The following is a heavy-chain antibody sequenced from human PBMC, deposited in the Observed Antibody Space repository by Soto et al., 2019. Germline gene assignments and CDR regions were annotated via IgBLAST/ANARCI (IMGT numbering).Heavy chain of an antibody. CDR2: IIPIFGTA. D-gene: IGHD3-22*01. J-gene: IGHJ4*02. CDR3: ARGLGAGYYDSSGQIPTFGY. Sequence: SVKVSCKASGGTFSSYAISWVRQAPGQGLEWMGGIIPIFGTANYAQKFQGRVTITADESTSTAYMELSSLRSEDTAVYYCARGLGAGYYDSSGQIPTFGYWGQGTLVTVSS. V-gene: IGHV1-69*13. CDR1: GGTFSSYA.